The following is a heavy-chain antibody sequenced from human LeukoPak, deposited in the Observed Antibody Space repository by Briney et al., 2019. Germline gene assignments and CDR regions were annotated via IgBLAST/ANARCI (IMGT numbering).Heavy chain of an antibody. CDR1: GFTVSSNC. CDR3: ARGIVVPAAPFVY. Sequence: GGSLRLSCAASGFTVSSNCMSWVRQAPGKGLEWVSVIYSGGSTYYADSVKGRFTISRDNSKNTLYLQMNSLRAEDTAVYYCARGIVVPAAPFVYWGQGTLVTVSS. V-gene: IGHV3-66*01. D-gene: IGHD2-2*01. J-gene: IGHJ4*02. CDR2: IYSGGST.